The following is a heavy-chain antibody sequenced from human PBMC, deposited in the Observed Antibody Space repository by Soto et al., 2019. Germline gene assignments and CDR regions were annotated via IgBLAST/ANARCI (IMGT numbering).Heavy chain of an antibody. D-gene: IGHD3-22*01. J-gene: IGHJ4*02. Sequence: ESLSLACAVSGYSISSGYYWCWIQPPPGKGLEWLVSIFHSGTTYDNPSLKSRVTISVDMSNNQFSLKLTSVTAADTAAYYCARLLDDSRGYYYFDYWGQGTMVTAPQ. CDR1: GYSISSGYY. V-gene: IGHV4-38-2*01. CDR2: IFHSGTT. CDR3: ARLLDDSRGYYYFDY.